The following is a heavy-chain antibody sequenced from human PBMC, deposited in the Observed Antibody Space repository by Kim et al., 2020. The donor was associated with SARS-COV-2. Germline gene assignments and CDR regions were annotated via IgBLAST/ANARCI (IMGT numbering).Heavy chain of an antibody. Sequence: GGSLRLSCAASGFTFSSYGMNWVRQAPGKGLEWVAAIWYDGSNTYYADSVKGRFTISRDNSKNTLYLQMNSLRAEDTAVYYCAIDFEMYYYDSTGYQALDYWGQGTLVTVSS. J-gene: IGHJ4*02. CDR2: IWYDGSNT. V-gene: IGHV3-33*01. CDR1: GFTFSSYG. D-gene: IGHD3-22*01. CDR3: AIDFEMYYYDSTGYQALDY.